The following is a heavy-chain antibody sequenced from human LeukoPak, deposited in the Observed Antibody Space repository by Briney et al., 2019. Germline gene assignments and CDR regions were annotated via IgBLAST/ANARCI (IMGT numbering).Heavy chain of an antibody. CDR3: ARGLSGYSNSLGY. Sequence: GGSLRLSCAASGFTFSSYWMHWVRQAPGKGPVWVSRINSDGSTTSYADSVKGRFTISRDNAKNTMYLQMNSLRVEDTAVYYCARGLSGYSNSLGYWGQGTLVTVSS. V-gene: IGHV3-74*01. CDR2: INSDGSTT. J-gene: IGHJ4*02. CDR1: GFTFSSYW. D-gene: IGHD6-6*01.